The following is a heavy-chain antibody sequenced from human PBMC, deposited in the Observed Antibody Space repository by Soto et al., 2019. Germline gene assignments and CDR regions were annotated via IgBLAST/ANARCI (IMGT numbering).Heavy chain of an antibody. CDR2: IYHSGST. CDR1: GGSISSGGYS. D-gene: IGHD5-12*01. Sequence: TLSLTCAVSGGSISSGGYSWSWIRQPPGKGLEWIGYIYHSGSTYYNPSLKSRVTISVDRSKNQFSLKLSSVTAADTAVYYCARGYSGYEYYFDYWGQGTLVTVSS. CDR3: ARGYSGYEYYFDY. J-gene: IGHJ4*02. V-gene: IGHV4-30-2*01.